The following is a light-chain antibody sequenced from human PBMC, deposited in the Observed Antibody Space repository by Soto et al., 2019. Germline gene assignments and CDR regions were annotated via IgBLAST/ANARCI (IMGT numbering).Light chain of an antibody. V-gene: IGLV2-14*03. J-gene: IGLJ1*01. Sequence: QSALTQPASVSGSPGQSITFSCTGTGSDVGGYNYVSWYQQHPGKAPKLVIYDVTNRPSGVSNRFSGSKSGNTASLTISGLQAEDEADYYCTSYTRSRTYVFGTGTKVTVL. CDR3: TSYTRSRTYV. CDR2: DVT. CDR1: GSDVGGYNY.